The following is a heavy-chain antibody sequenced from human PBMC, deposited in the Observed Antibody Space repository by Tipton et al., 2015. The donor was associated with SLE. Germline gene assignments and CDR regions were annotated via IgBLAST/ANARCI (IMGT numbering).Heavy chain of an antibody. CDR1: GYTFTSYG. CDR2: LNPNNADT. D-gene: IGHD3-3*01. CDR3: ARGPVENDFWRGYRSDNWLDP. Sequence: QSGAEVKKPGASVKVSCKASGYTFTSYGISWVRQAPGQGLEWMGRLNPNNADTKYAQRFQGRVTMTRDTSIDTAYMELSNLRSDDTAIFYCARGPVENDFWRGYRSDNWLDPWGQGTRVTVSP. V-gene: IGHV1-18*01. J-gene: IGHJ5*02.